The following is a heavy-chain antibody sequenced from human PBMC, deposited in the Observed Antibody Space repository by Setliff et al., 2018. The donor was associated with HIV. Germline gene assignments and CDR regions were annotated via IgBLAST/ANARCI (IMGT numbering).Heavy chain of an antibody. Sequence: RASVKVSCKASGGSFSSYGINWLRQAPGQGLEWMGGMVPVIGAAQYAQKFQGRVTITADRVTSTAYMELTSLTSDDTAVYYCAREVAARPYFDFWGQGTLVTVSS. CDR2: MVPVIGAA. V-gene: IGHV1-69*06. D-gene: IGHD6-6*01. CDR1: GGSFSSYG. CDR3: AREVAARPYFDF. J-gene: IGHJ4*02.